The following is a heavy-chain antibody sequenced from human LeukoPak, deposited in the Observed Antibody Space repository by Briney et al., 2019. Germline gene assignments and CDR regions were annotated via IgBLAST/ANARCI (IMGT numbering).Heavy chain of an antibody. Sequence: GGSLRLSCAASGFTFDDYAMRWVRQAPGKGLEWVSGISWNSGSIGYADSVKGRFTISRDNAKNSLYLQMNSLRAEDTALYYCAKDYTPRRYYYYMDVWGKGTTVTVSS. CDR3: AKDYTPRRYYYYMDV. V-gene: IGHV3-9*01. D-gene: IGHD2-15*01. CDR2: ISWNSGSI. J-gene: IGHJ6*03. CDR1: GFTFDDYA.